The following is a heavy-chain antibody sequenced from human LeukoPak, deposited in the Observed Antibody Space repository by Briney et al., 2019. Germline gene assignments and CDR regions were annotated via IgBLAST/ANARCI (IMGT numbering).Heavy chain of an antibody. Sequence: GGSLRLSCAASEFTFSDYSMNWVRQAPGKGLEWVAFIRCDGSNKEYADSVKGRFTISRDNSKNTLYLQMNSLSAEDTAVYYCARWLQTRSVFDYWGQGTLVTVSS. CDR3: ARWLQTRSVFDY. CDR2: IRCDGSNK. CDR1: EFTFSDYS. J-gene: IGHJ4*02. D-gene: IGHD5-24*01. V-gene: IGHV3-30*02.